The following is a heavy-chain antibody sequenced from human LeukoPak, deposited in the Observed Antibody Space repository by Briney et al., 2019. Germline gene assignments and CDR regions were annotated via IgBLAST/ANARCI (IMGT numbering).Heavy chain of an antibody. V-gene: IGHV3-66*01. CDR2: IYSGGST. Sequence: GGSLRLSCAASGFTFSNYAMSWVRQAPGKGLEWVSVIYSGGSTYYADSVKGRFTISRDNSKNTLYLQMNSLRAEDTAVYYCARDPPGAAGTDFDYWGQGTLVTVSS. J-gene: IGHJ4*02. D-gene: IGHD6-13*01. CDR1: GFTFSNYA. CDR3: ARDPPGAAGTDFDY.